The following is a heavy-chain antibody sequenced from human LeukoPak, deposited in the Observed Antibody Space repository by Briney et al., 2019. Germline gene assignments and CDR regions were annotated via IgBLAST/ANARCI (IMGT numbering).Heavy chain of an antibody. CDR2: IYNSGST. V-gene: IGHV3-66*04. CDR1: GFHFSSYG. Sequence: GRSLRLSCTASGFHFSSYGMHWVRQAPGKGLEWVAAIYNSGSTYYADSVKGRFTISRDNSKNTMYLQMNSLKGEDTAVYYCARLPRYLRFLEFRMDVWGKGTTVTVSS. J-gene: IGHJ6*04. D-gene: IGHD3-3*01. CDR3: ARLPRYLRFLEFRMDV.